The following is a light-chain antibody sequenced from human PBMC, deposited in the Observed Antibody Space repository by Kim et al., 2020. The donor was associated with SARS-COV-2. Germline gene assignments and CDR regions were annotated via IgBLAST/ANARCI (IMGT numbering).Light chain of an antibody. CDR3: QQYGTSLYT. CDR1: ESINSRY. CDR2: AAS. J-gene: IGKJ2*01. Sequence: EIVLTQSPGTLSLSPGESATLSCRASESINSRYLAWYQQKPGQAPRLLIYAASSRATGISDRFSGSGSGTDFTLTISRPEPEDIAVYYCQQYGTSLYTFGQGTNLEI. V-gene: IGKV3-20*01.